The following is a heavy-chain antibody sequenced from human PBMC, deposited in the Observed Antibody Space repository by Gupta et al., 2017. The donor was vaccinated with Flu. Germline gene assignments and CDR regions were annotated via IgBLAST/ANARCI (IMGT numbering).Heavy chain of an antibody. CDR2: INTNTGNP. J-gene: IGHJ4*02. CDR1: YTFTSYA. V-gene: IGHV7-4-1*02. D-gene: IGHD6-6*01. CDR3: ERDLGYSSSDY. Sequence: YTFTSYALNWVRQAPGKGLEWMGWINTNTGNPTYAQGSTGRCVFSLDTSVSTAYLQISSLKAEDTAVYYCERDLGYSSSDYWGQGTRVTVSS.